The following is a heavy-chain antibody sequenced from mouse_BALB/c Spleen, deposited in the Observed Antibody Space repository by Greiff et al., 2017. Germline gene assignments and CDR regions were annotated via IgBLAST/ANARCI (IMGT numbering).Heavy chain of an antibody. J-gene: IGHJ2*01. CDR3: TRDRVSTVVATYYFDY. Sequence: EVKLVESGGGLVKPGGSLKLSCAASGFTFSSYTMSWVRQTPEKRLEWVATISSGGSYTYYPDSVKGRFTISRDNAKNTLYLQMSSLKSEDTAMYYCTRDRVSTVVATYYFDYWGQGTTLTVSS. CDR1: GFTFSSYT. D-gene: IGHD1-1*01. CDR2: ISSGGSYT. V-gene: IGHV5-6-4*01.